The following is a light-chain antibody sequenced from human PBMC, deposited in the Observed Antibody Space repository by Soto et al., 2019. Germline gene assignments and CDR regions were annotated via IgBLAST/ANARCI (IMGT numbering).Light chain of an antibody. CDR2: AAS. CDR3: QQSNIMAT. V-gene: IGKV1-39*01. Sequence: DIHITQSPSCLSASVGDRVSIACRASHIIGNYLKWYQQKPGKAPKLLIYAASRLQPGVPSRFSGSGSATDFTLTITTLQPEDFATYFCQQSNIMATFGQGTRLEIK. J-gene: IGKJ5*01. CDR1: HIIGNY.